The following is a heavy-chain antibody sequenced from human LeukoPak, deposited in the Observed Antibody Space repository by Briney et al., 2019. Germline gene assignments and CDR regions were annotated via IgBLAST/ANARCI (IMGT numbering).Heavy chain of an antibody. CDR2: INPDGNKK. J-gene: IGHJ4*02. Sequence: PGGSLRLSCAVSGLTFSSSWMDWVRQAPGKGLEWVASINPDGNKKYSADSVKGRFTISRDNAKNSLYLQMNSLRAEDTAVYYCARSRGVTTRWGFDYWGQGTLVTVSS. D-gene: IGHD4-17*01. CDR1: GLTFSSSW. V-gene: IGHV3-7*01. CDR3: ARSRGVTTRWGFDY.